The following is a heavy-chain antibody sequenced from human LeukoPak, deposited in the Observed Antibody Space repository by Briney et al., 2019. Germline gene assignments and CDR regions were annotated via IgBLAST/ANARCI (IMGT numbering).Heavy chain of an antibody. Sequence: ASVKVSCKAPGDAFTNYCLHWVRQTPRHGLEWMGIVDPSVATPTYAERFQGRVTMTRDASTGTVYMELRSLKGEDTAVYYCARSRLRFLQWDYWGQGTVVTVSS. V-gene: IGHV1-46*01. CDR2: VDPSVATP. CDR1: GDAFTNYC. D-gene: IGHD3-3*01. CDR3: ARSRLRFLQWDY. J-gene: IGHJ4*02.